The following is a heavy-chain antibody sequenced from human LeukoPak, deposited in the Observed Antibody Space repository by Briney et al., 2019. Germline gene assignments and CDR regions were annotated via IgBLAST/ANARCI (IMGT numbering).Heavy chain of an antibody. CDR3: ARGSGFTMVRGVKVDYFDY. J-gene: IGHJ4*02. V-gene: IGHV4-34*01. CDR1: GGSFSGYY. Sequence: PSETLSLTCAVYGGSFSGYYWSWIRQPPGKGLEWIGEINHSGSTNYNPSLKSRVTISVDTSKNQFSLKLSSVTAADTAVYYCARGSGFTMVRGVKVDYFDYWGQGTLVTVSS. D-gene: IGHD3-10*01. CDR2: INHSGST.